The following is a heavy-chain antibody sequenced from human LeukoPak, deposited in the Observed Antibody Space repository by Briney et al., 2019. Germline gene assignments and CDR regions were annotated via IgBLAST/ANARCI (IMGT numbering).Heavy chain of an antibody. CDR2: IDSGGST. V-gene: IGHV3-66*01. J-gene: IGHJ4*02. CDR3: AKNHGYTYGLDY. Sequence: XGGSLRLSCAASGFTFSSHTMSWVRQAPGKGLEWVSFIDSGGSTYYVDSVKGRFTTSRDNSENTLYLQMNSLRAEDTAVYYCAKNHGYTYGLDYWGQGTLVTVSS. D-gene: IGHD5-18*01. CDR1: GFTFSSHT.